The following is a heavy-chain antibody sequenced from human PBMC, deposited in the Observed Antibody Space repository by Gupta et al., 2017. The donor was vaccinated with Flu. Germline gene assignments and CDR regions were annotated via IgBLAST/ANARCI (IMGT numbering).Heavy chain of an antibody. J-gene: IGHJ4*02. V-gene: IGHV4-34*01. CDR2: INHSGST. Sequence: SGYYWSGIRQPPGKGLEWIGEINHSGSTNYNPSLKSRVTISVDTSKNQFSLKLSSVTAADTAVYYCARGLTHWGQGTLVTVSS. CDR1: SGYY. D-gene: IGHD3-9*01. CDR3: ARGLTH.